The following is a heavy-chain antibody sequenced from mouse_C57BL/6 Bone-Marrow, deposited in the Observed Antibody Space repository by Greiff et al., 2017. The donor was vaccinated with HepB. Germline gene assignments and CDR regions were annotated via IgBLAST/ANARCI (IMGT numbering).Heavy chain of an antibody. CDR2: IDPSDSET. Sequence: QVQLQQPGAELVRPGSSVKLSCKASGYTFTSYWLHWVKQRPIQGLEWIGNIDPSDSETHYNQKFKDKATLTVDKSSSTAYMQLSSLTSEDSAVYDCARWSPFDARDYWGQGTSATVSS. J-gene: IGHJ4*01. CDR3: ARWSPFDARDY. V-gene: IGHV1-52*01. CDR1: GYTFTSYW.